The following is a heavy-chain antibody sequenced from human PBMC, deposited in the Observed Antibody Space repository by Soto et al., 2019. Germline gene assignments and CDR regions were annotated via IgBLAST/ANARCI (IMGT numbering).Heavy chain of an antibody. CDR2: IIPIFGTA. CDR3: ARDRAGTMVRHNWFDP. CDR1: GGTFSSYA. J-gene: IGHJ5*02. Sequence: SVKVSCKASGGTFSSYAISWVRQAPGQGLEWMGGIIPIFGTANYAQKFQGRVTITADESTSTAYMELSSLRSEDTAVYYCARDRAGTMVRHNWFDPWGQGTLVTVSS. D-gene: IGHD4-17*01. V-gene: IGHV1-69*13.